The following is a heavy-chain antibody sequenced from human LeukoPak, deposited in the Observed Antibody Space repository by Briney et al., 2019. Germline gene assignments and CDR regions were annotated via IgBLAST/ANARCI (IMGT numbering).Heavy chain of an antibody. CDR1: GFTFSSYS. V-gene: IGHV3-48*04. D-gene: IGHD2-21*02. Sequence: GGSLRLSCAASGFTFSSYSMNWVRQAPGKGLEWVSYINSSSSTIYYADTVKGRFTNSRDNAKNTLYLQTNSLRAEDTAVYYCARERVVVTAIEDCYYGMDVWGQGTTVTVSS. J-gene: IGHJ6*02. CDR2: INSSSSTI. CDR3: ARERVVVTAIEDCYYGMDV.